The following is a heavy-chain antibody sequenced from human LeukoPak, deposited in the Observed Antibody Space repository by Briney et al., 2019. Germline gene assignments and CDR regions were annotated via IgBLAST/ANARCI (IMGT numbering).Heavy chain of an antibody. D-gene: IGHD2-21*02. CDR3: TRMTAGHDY. J-gene: IGHJ4*02. V-gene: IGHV4-34*01. Sequence: SETLSLTCAVSGVSFDDYYWSGVPETPGEGVEGLGEINHSGYSNDSPSLESRVTLSLDTSRKQFSLNLRSVTAADTGIYYCTRMTAGHDYWGQETRVTVSS. CDR2: INHSGYS. CDR1: GVSFDDYY.